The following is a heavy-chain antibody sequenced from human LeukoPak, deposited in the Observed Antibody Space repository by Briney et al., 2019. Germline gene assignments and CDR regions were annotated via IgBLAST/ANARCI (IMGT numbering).Heavy chain of an antibody. CDR2: IYNSGNS. V-gene: IGHV4-4*07. CDR3: ARDFPSRYSSSWQAPDAHWYFDL. D-gene: IGHD6-13*01. CDR1: GGSFSGYY. Sequence: PSETLSLTCAVYGGSFSGYYWSWIRQPAGKGLEWIGRIYNSGNSNYNPSLKSRVTMSVDTSKNQFSLKLSSVTAADTAVYYCARDFPSRYSSSWQAPDAHWYFDLWGRGTLVTVSS. J-gene: IGHJ2*01.